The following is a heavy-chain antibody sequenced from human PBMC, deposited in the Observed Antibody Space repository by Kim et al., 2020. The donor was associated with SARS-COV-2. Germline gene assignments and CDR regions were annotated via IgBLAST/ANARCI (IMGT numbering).Heavy chain of an antibody. J-gene: IGHJ4*02. CDR3: ASFSRWHFDY. D-gene: IGHD2-15*01. Sequence: STNYNPSRKSRVTISVDTSKNQFSLKLSSVTAADTAVYYCASFSRWHFDYWGQGTLVTVSS. CDR2: ST. V-gene: IGHV4-34*01.